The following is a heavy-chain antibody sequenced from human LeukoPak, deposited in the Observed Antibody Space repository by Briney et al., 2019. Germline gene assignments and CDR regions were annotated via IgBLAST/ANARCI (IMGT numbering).Heavy chain of an antibody. J-gene: IGHJ4*02. Sequence: GGSLRLSCAASGFTFSSYGMHWVRQAPGKGLEWVAVVSSEGSVKWYADSVKGRFTISRDNAKNTLYVQMDSLRAEDTAVYYCTKEGAGGGRYSFDYWGQGTLVTVSS. CDR2: VSSEGSVK. V-gene: IGHV3-30*18. CDR1: GFTFSSYG. D-gene: IGHD2-21*01. CDR3: TKEGAGGGRYSFDY.